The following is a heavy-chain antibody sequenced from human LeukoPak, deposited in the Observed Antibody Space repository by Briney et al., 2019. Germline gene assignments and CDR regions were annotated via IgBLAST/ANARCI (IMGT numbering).Heavy chain of an antibody. CDR2: IYYSGST. Sequence: PSETLSLTCTVSGGSISSYYWSWIRQPPGKGLEWIGYIYYSGSTNYNPSLKSRVTISVDTSKNQFSLKLSSVTAADTAVYYCARLFSPSYSSSWYPYGMDVWGQGTTVTVSS. CDR1: GGSISSYY. D-gene: IGHD6-13*01. CDR3: ARLFSPSYSSSWYPYGMDV. V-gene: IGHV4-59*08. J-gene: IGHJ6*02.